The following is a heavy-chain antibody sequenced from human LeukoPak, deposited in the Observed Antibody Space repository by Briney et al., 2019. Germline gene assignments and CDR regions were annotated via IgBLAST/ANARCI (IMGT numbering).Heavy chain of an antibody. D-gene: IGHD5-24*01. V-gene: IGHV3-7*01. J-gene: IGHJ4*02. CDR2: IMKDGGDK. Sequence: GGSLRLSCAASGFTFTNYWMTWVRQAPGKGLEWVANIMKDGGDKYYVDSVKGRFTISRDNAKNTLYLQMNSLRAEDTAVYYCARSRVEMATSLLDYWGQGTLVTVSS. CDR3: ARSRVEMATSLLDY. CDR1: GFTFTNYW.